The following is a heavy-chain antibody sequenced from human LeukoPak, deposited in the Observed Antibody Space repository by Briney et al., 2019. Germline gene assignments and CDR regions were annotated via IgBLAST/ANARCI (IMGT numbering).Heavy chain of an antibody. V-gene: IGHV3-23*01. CDR1: GFTFNSYG. J-gene: IGHJ4*02. CDR2: ISGSGGST. D-gene: IGHD6-19*01. CDR3: AKRAVAGAYFDY. Sequence: GGSLRLSCAASGFTFNSYGMHWVRQAPGKGLEWVSAISGSGGSTYYADSVKGRFTISRDNSKNTLYLQMNSLRAEDTAVYYCAKRAVAGAYFDYWGQGTLVTVSS.